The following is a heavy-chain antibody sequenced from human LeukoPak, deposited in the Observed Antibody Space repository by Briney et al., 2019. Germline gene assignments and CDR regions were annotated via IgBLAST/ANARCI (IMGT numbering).Heavy chain of an antibody. Sequence: ASVRVSCKASGGTFSSYAISWVRQAPGQGLEWMGGIIPIFGTANYAQKFQGRVTITTDESTSTAYKELSSLRSEDTAVYYCARHRIAANWFDPWGQGTLVTVSS. J-gene: IGHJ5*02. CDR2: IIPIFGTA. D-gene: IGHD6-25*01. V-gene: IGHV1-69*05. CDR1: GGTFSSYA. CDR3: ARHRIAANWFDP.